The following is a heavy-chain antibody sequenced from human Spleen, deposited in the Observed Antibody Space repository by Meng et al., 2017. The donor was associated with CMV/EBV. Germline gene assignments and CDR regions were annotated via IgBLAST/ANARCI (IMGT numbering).Heavy chain of an antibody. CDR1: GFTFRNYG. CDR2: IRFDGSHT. D-gene: IGHD2-15*01. V-gene: IGHV3-30*02. CDR3: AKDCSGGTCWDYYYSGMDV. J-gene: IGHJ6*02. Sequence: GESLKISCAASGFTFRNYGLTWVRQAPGKGLEWVAFIRFDGSHTWYADSVKGRFSISRDDSKNTLYVQMNSLRVEDTAVYYCAKDCSGGTCWDYYYSGMDVWGQGTTVTVSS.